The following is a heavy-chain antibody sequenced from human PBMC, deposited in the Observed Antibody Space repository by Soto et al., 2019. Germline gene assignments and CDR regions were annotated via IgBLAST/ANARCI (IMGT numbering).Heavy chain of an antibody. Sequence: QVQLVESGGGVVQPGRSLRLSCAASGFTFSRHTMHWVRQAPGKGLEWVAGISDDGSNTYYADSVKGRFTISRDNSKNKLYLQMNSLSSEDTAVHDGAREVYYEFWSGFNTHAYYFAAWGQGPLVTVSS. CDR3: AREVYYEFWSGFNTHAYYFAA. CDR1: GFTFSRHT. D-gene: IGHD3-3*01. CDR2: ISDDGSNT. V-gene: IGHV3-30-3*01. J-gene: IGHJ4*02.